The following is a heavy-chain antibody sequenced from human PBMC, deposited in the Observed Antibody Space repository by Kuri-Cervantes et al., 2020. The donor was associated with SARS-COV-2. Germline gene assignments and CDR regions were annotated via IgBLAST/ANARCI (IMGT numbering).Heavy chain of an antibody. D-gene: IGHD2-2*01. V-gene: IGHV4-38-2*01. Sequence: SETLSLTCAVSGYSISSGYYWGWIRQPPGKGLEWIGSIYHSGSTYYNPSLKSRVTISVDTSKNQFSLKLSSVTAADTAVYYCARLRYCSSTSCWHFDYWAREPWSPSPQ. CDR2: IYHSGST. CDR3: ARLRYCSSTSCWHFDY. J-gene: IGHJ4*02. CDR1: GYSISSGYY.